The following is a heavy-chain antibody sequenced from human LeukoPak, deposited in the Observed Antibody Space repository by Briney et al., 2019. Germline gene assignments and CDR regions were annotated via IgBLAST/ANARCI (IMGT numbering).Heavy chain of an antibody. CDR1: GGSISSSNW. V-gene: IGHV4-4*02. D-gene: IGHD3-10*01. J-gene: IGHJ3*01. CDR3: TRSDGYGLVGI. Sequence: SGTLSPTCAVSGGSISSSNWWSWVRQPPGKGLEWIGEIYHSGSTNYIPSLKSRVIILIDTSKNHFSLTLSSVTAADTAVYYCTRSDGYGLVGIWGQGTMVTVSS. CDR2: IYHSGST.